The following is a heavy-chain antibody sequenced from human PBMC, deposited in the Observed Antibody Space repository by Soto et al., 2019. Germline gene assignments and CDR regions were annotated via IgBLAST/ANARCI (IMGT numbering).Heavy chain of an antibody. CDR2: IYYSGST. D-gene: IGHD3-10*01. J-gene: IGHJ6*03. V-gene: IGHV4-59*01. CDR3: ARGNKVRGVMRTYYYMDV. Sequence: SETLSLTCTVSGGSISSYYWSWIRQPPGKGLEWIGYIYYSGSTNYNPSLKSRVTISVDTSKNQFSLKLSSVTAADTAVYYCARGNKVRGVMRTYYYMDVWGKGTTVTVSS. CDR1: GGSISSYY.